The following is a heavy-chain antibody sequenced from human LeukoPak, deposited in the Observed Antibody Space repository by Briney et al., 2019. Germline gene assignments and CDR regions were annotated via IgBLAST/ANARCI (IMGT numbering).Heavy chain of an antibody. CDR3: ARDSGRSIFDY. V-gene: IGHV1-69*04. J-gene: IGHJ4*02. D-gene: IGHD3-3*02. Sequence: SVRVSCTASGGTFNSYAISWVRQAPGQGGEWMGRIIPILGIANYAQKFQGRVTITADKSTSTVYMELSSLRSEDTAVYYCARDSGRSIFDYWGQGTLVTVSS. CDR1: GGTFNSYA. CDR2: IIPILGIA.